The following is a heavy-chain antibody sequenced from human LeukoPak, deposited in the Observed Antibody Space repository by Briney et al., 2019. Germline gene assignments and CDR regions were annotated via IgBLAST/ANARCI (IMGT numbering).Heavy chain of an antibody. Sequence: PGGSLRLSCAASGFTFSSYGMHWVRQAPGKGLEWVAVISYDGSNKYYADSVKGRFTISRDNSKNTLYLQMNSLRAEDTAVYYCAKDYCSSTSCYYYYYYGMDVWGQGTTVTASS. V-gene: IGHV3-30*18. D-gene: IGHD2-2*01. CDR2: ISYDGSNK. CDR1: GFTFSSYG. J-gene: IGHJ6*02. CDR3: AKDYCSSTSCYYYYYYGMDV.